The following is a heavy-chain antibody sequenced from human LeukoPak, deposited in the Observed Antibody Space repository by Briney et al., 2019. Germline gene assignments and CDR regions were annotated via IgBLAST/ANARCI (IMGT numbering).Heavy chain of an antibody. J-gene: IGHJ4*02. V-gene: IGHV3-23*01. CDR3: ARDLGGDYFDY. CDR1: GFSFSNYG. Sequence: GGSLRLSCAASGFSFSNYGMSWVRQAPGKGLEWVSVISGRGGSTYYADSVRGRFTISRDNAKNSLYLQMNSLRAEDTAVYYCARDLGGDYFDYWGQGTLVTVSS. D-gene: IGHD1-26*01. CDR2: ISGRGGST.